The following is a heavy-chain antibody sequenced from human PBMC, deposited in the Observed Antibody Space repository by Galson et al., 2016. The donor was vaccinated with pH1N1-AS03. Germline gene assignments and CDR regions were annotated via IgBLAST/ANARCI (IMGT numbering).Heavy chain of an antibody. J-gene: IGHJ3*01. CDR3: AKDRVGTVPDSSDL. CDR2: FDPRFGTA. CDR1: GDTLKNYI. Sequence: SVKVSCKASGDTLKNYIISWVRQAPGQGLEWTGGFDPRFGTARYAQNLQGRVTITVDESTSTAYLELSSLRSVDTAVYYCAKDRVGTVPDSSDLWGQGTMVTVSS. V-gene: IGHV1-69*13. D-gene: IGHD1-14*01.